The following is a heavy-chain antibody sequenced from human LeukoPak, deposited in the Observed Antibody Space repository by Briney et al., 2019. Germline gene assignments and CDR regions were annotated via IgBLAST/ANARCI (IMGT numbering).Heavy chain of an antibody. CDR2: INHSGST. CDR3: ASSTVTSRDTDY. Sequence: SETLSLTCTVSGGSISSSSYYWGWIRQPPGKGLEWIGEINHSGSTNYNPSLKSRVTISVDTSKNQFSLKLSSVTAADTAVYYCASSTVTSRDTDYWGQGTLVTVSS. J-gene: IGHJ4*02. V-gene: IGHV4-39*07. D-gene: IGHD4-17*01. CDR1: GGSISSSSYY.